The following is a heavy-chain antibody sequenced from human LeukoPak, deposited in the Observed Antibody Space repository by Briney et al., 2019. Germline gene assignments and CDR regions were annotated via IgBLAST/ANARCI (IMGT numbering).Heavy chain of an antibody. Sequence: SQTLSLTCTVSGGSISSGGYYWSWIRQHPGKGLEWIGYIYYSGSTYYNPSLKSRVTISVDTSKNQFSLKLSSVTAADTAVYYCARDQRYDYVSSYGMDVWGQGTTVTVSS. V-gene: IGHV4-31*03. CDR2: IYYSGST. J-gene: IGHJ6*02. CDR3: ARDQRYDYVSSYGMDV. D-gene: IGHD3-16*01. CDR1: GGSISSGGYY.